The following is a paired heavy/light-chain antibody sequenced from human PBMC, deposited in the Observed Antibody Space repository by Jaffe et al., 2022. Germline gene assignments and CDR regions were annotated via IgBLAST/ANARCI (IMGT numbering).Heavy chain of an antibody. CDR2: IKSKTDGGTT. CDR1: GFTFSNAW. Sequence: EVQLVESGGGLVKPGGSLRLSCAASGFTFSNAWMSWVRQAPGKGLEWVGRIKSKTDGGTTDYAAPVKGRFTISRDDSKNTLYLQMNSLKTEDTAVYYCTTEIRYFDWFLFARFDYWGQGTLVTVSS. V-gene: IGHV3-15*01. CDR3: TTEIRYFDWFLFARFDY. D-gene: IGHD3-9*01. J-gene: IGHJ4*02.
Light chain of an antibody. CDR3: LLYYGGAQPHVV. Sequence: QTVVTQEPSLTVSPGGTVTLTCASSTGAVTSGYYPNWFQQKPGQAPRALIYSTSNKHSWTPARFSGSLLGGKAALTLSGVQPEDEAEYYCLLYYGGAQPHVVFGGGTKLTVL. V-gene: IGLV7-43*01. CDR2: STS. J-gene: IGLJ2*01. CDR1: TGAVTSGYY.